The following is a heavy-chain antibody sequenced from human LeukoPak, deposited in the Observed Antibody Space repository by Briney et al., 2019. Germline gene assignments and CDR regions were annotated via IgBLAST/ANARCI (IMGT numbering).Heavy chain of an antibody. J-gene: IGHJ4*02. V-gene: IGHV3-30*02. CDR2: IRYDGSNK. Sequence: GGSLRLSCAASGFTFSSYGMHWVRQAPGKGLEWVAFIRYDGSNKYYADSVKGRFTISRDNSKNTLYLQMNSLRAEDTAVYYCAKDMQTLLWFGELLSYPDYWGQGTLVTVSS. CDR3: AKDMQTLLWFGELLSYPDY. D-gene: IGHD3-10*01. CDR1: GFTFSSYG.